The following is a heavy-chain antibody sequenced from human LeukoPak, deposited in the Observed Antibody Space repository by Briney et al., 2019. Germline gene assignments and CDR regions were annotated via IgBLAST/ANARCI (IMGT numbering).Heavy chain of an antibody. V-gene: IGHV4-39*07. CDR1: GGSISSSSYY. J-gene: IGHJ6*03. D-gene: IGHD2-2*01. Sequence: PSETLSLTCTVSGGSISSSSYYWGWIRQPPGKGLEWIGSIYYSGSTYYNPSLKSRVTISVDRSKNQFSLKLSSVTAADTAVYYCVQSPSLADPQGDYYYYYMDVWGKGTTVTVSS. CDR2: IYYSGST. CDR3: VQSPSLADPQGDYYYYYMDV.